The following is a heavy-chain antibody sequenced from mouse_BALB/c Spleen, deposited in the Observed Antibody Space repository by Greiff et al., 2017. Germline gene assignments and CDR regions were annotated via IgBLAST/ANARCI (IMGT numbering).Heavy chain of an antibody. Sequence: DVMLVESGGGLVKPGGSLKLSCAASGFTFSSYAMSWVRQTPEKRLEWVASISSGGSTYYPDSVKGRFTISRDNARNILYLQMSSLRSEDTAMYYCARGLDGYYGDYAMDYWGQGTSVTVSS. CDR2: ISSGGST. J-gene: IGHJ4*01. V-gene: IGHV5-6-5*01. CDR3: ARGLDGYYGDYAMDY. D-gene: IGHD2-3*01. CDR1: GFTFSSYA.